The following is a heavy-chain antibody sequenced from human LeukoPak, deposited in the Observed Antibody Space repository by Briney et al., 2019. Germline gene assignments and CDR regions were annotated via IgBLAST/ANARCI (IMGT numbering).Heavy chain of an antibody. CDR1: GGTFSSYA. CDR2: IIPIFGTA. Sequence: GSSVKVSCKASGGTFSSYAISWVRQAPGQGLEWMGGIIPIFGTANYAQKFQGRVTITTDESTSTAYMELSSLRSEDTAVYYCASRGALVVPAAIQGTRGYYYMDVWGKGTTVTVSS. V-gene: IGHV1-69*05. CDR3: ASRGALVVPAAIQGTRGYYYMDV. D-gene: IGHD2-2*02. J-gene: IGHJ6*03.